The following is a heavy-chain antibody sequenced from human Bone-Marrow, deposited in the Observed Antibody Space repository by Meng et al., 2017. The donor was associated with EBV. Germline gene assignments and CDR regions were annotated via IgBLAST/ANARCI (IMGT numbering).Heavy chain of an antibody. CDR1: GGPLRCGTYH. CDR2: IYDGGTT. Sequence: GHRPATPSAHPSLAGTGSGGPLRCGTYHWSWIRQPPGKELEWIGYIYDGGTTIYHPSLKSRVTILVDASKNQFSLKLSSVTTADTAVYYCAKSRSSTPGVVDYWGQGTLVTVSS. CDR3: AKSRSSTPGVVDY. J-gene: IGHJ4*02. V-gene: IGHV4-61*01. D-gene: IGHD3-10*01.